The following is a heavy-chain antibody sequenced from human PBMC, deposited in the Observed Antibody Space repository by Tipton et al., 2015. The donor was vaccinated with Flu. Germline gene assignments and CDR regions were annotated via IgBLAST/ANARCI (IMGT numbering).Heavy chain of an antibody. J-gene: IGHJ4*02. CDR2: IHRSGNT. Sequence: PGLVKPSETLSLTCSVSGDSIGNGYYWGWIRQPPGKGLEWIGNIHRSGNTYHNPSLKSRVTISVDSSKNQFSVKLTSVTAADTAIYYYARKVTKSPQNWNYIDSWGQGTLVTVSS. CDR1: GDSIGNGYY. D-gene: IGHD1-1*01. V-gene: IGHV4-38-2*01. CDR3: ARKVTKSPQNWNYIDS.